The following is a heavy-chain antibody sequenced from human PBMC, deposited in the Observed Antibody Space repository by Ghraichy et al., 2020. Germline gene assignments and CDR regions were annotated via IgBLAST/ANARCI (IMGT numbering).Heavy chain of an antibody. CDR3: ARDLWVTAPGI. CDR1: GFTFGRYW. CDR2: IKHDGSEK. D-gene: IGHD2-21*02. Sequence: GGSLRLSCAASGFTFGRYWMTWVRQAPGKGLECVANIKHDGSEKYYVDSVKGRFTISRDNAKNSLYLQMNSLRAEDTAVYYCARDLWVTAPGIWGQGTMVTVS. V-gene: IGHV3-7*01. J-gene: IGHJ3*02.